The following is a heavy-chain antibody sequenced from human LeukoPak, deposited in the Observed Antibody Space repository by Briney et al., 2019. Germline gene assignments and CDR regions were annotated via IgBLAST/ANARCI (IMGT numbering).Heavy chain of an antibody. CDR1: GFTFSSYW. Sequence: GGSLRLSCAASGFTFSSYWMSWVRHAPGKGLVWVSLINSDGSSTIYADSVKGRFTISRDNAKNTLYLQMNSLRAEDTAVYYCARGLTIFGVVNDAFDFWGQGTMVTVSS. J-gene: IGHJ3*01. V-gene: IGHV3-74*01. D-gene: IGHD3-3*01. CDR2: INSDGSST. CDR3: ARGLTIFGVVNDAFDF.